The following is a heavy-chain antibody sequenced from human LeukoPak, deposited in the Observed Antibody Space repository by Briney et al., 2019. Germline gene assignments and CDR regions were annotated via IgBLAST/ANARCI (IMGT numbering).Heavy chain of an antibody. J-gene: IGHJ3*02. V-gene: IGHV3-9*01. D-gene: IGHD2-2*01. CDR2: ISWNSGSI. Sequence: GRSLRLSCAASGFTFDDYAMHWVRQAPGKGLEWVSGISWNSGSIGYADSVKGRFTISRDNAKNSLYLQMNSLRAEDTALYYCAKDIGTEVVPAANDAFDIWGQGTMVTVSS. CDR1: GFTFDDYA. CDR3: AKDIGTEVVPAANDAFDI.